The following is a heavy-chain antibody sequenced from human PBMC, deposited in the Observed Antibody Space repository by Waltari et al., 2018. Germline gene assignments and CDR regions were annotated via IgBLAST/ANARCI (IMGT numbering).Heavy chain of an antibody. CDR3: ARDMDSSGWWGGYFDY. J-gene: IGHJ4*02. CDR1: GFTFSSYP. D-gene: IGHD6-19*01. CDR2: ISYDGSNK. V-gene: IGHV3-30-3*01. Sequence: QVQLVASGGGVVQPGRSLRLSSAASGFTFSSYPMHWVRQAPGKGLEWVAVISYDGSNKYYADSVKGRFTISRDNSKNTLYLQMNSLRAEDTAVYYCARDMDSSGWWGGYFDYWGQGTLVTVSS.